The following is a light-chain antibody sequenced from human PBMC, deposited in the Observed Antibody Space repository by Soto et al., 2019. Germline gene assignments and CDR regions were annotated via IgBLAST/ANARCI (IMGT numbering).Light chain of an antibody. J-gene: IGKJ5*01. CDR3: QQSYSTSPIT. Sequence: DIQMTQSPSSLSASVGDRVTITCRSSQIISSYLNWYQQKPWKAPKLLIYAASSLQSGVPSRFSGSGSGTDFTLTISSLQPEDFTTYYCQQSYSTSPITFGQGTRLEIK. V-gene: IGKV1-39*01. CDR1: QIISSY. CDR2: AAS.